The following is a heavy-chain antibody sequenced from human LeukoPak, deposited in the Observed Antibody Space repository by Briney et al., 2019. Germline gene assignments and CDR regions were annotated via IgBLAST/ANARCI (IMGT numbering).Heavy chain of an antibody. CDR3: GREILPSYAFDI. V-gene: IGHV3-74*01. CDR1: GFTFSSYW. Sequence: AGGSLRLSCAASGFTFSSYWVHWVRQAPGKGLVWVSPINSDGSSTSYADSVKGRFTISRDNAKNTLSLQMNSLRAEDTAVYYCGREILPSYAFDIWGQGTMVTVSS. CDR2: INSDGSST. J-gene: IGHJ3*02. D-gene: IGHD2/OR15-2a*01.